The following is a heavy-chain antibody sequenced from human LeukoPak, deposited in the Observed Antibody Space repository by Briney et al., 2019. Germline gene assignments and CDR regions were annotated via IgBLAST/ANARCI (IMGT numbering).Heavy chain of an antibody. CDR3: ARDARGLVGATKPLDY. D-gene: IGHD1-26*01. Sequence: PGGSLRLSCAASGFTFSSYSMNWVRQAPGKGLEWVSYISSSSSTIYYADSVKGRFTISRDNAKNSLYLQMNSLRAEDTAVYYCARDARGLVGATKPLDYWGQGTLVTVSS. CDR1: GFTFSSYS. CDR2: ISSSSSTI. V-gene: IGHV3-48*04. J-gene: IGHJ4*02.